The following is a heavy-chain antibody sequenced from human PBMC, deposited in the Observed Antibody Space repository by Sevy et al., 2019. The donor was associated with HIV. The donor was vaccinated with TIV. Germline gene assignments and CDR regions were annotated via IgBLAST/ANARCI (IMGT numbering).Heavy chain of an antibody. D-gene: IGHD6-19*01. J-gene: IGHJ5*02. CDR2: IYPGDSDT. CDR1: GYTFTNYW. Sequence: GESLKISCKGSGYTFTNYWIGWVRQMPGKGLEWMGIIYPGDSDTRYSPSFQGQVTISADKSISTAYLQWRSLTASDTAMYYCARRESSGWLQLDPWGQGTLVTVSS. CDR3: ARRESSGWLQLDP. V-gene: IGHV5-51*01.